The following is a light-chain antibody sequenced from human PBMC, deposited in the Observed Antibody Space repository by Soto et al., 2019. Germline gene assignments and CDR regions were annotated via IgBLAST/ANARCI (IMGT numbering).Light chain of an antibody. CDR3: QQYGSSLFS. J-gene: IGKJ3*01. CDR2: AAS. CDR1: QSVSSN. Sequence: SVFAQSPDTLSLCAGGIATLSCRASQSVSSNLAWYQQKPGQAPRLLIYAASSRATGIPDRFSGSGSGTDFTLTISRLEPEDFAVYYCQQYGSSLFSFGPGTKVDIK. V-gene: IGKV3-20*01.